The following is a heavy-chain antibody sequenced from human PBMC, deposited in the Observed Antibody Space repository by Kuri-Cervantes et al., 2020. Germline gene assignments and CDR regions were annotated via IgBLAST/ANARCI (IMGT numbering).Heavy chain of an antibody. CDR1: GLSLSTTGMR. CDR3: AHSPYCSGGSCYFTD. V-gene: IGHV2-5*08. Sequence: SGPTLVKPTQTLTLTCTVSGLSLSTTGMRVNWIRQPPGKALEWLALIYWDDDKRYGPSLKSRLTITKDTSKNQVVLTMTNMDPVDTATYYCAHSPYCSGGSCYFTDWGQGTLVTVSS. J-gene: IGHJ4*02. CDR2: IYWDDDK. D-gene: IGHD2-15*01.